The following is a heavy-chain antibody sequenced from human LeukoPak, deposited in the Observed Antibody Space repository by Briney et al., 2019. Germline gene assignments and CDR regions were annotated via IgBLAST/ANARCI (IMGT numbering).Heavy chain of an antibody. CDR3: AKDVGTGGMDV. V-gene: IGHV1-24*01. D-gene: IGHD3/OR15-3a*01. CDR1: GYSLTELS. CDR2: FGLEDGET. J-gene: IGHJ6*02. Sequence: ASVKVSCKVSGYSLTELSIHWVRQAPGKGLEWMGGFGLEDGETIYAQRFQCRVTMTEDTSTDTAYMQLSSLTSEDTAVYYCAKDVGTGGMDVWGQGTTVIVSS.